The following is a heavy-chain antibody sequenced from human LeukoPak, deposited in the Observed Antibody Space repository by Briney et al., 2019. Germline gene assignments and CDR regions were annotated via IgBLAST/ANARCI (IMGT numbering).Heavy chain of an antibody. CDR3: ARLLTGDAFDI. J-gene: IGHJ3*02. Sequence: SETLSLTCAVYGGSFSGYYWSSIRQPPGKGLEWIGEINHSGSTNYNPSLKSRVTISVDTSKNQFSLKLSSVTAADTAVYYCARLLTGDAFDIWGQGTMVTVSS. CDR2: INHSGST. V-gene: IGHV4-34*01. D-gene: IGHD7-27*01. CDR1: GGSFSGYY.